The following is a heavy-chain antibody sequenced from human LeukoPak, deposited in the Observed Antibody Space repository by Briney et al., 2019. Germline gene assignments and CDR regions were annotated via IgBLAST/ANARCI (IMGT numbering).Heavy chain of an antibody. CDR2: INHSGST. Sequence: PGGSLRLSCAASGFTFSSYGMSWVRQPPGKGLEWIGEINHSGSTNYNPSLKSRVTISLDTSKNQFSLKLSSVTAADTAVYYCARGLINYSYWGQGTLVSVSS. J-gene: IGHJ4*02. CDR3: ARGLINYSY. CDR1: GFTFSSYG. D-gene: IGHD4-11*01. V-gene: IGHV4-34*01.